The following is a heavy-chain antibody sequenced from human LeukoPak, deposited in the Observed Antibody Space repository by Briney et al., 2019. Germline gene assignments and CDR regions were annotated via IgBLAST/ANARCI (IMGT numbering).Heavy chain of an antibody. CDR3: ARVGQQLVPYYNWFDP. CDR2: IIPIFGTA. J-gene: IGHJ5*02. CDR1: GGTFSSYA. V-gene: IGHV1-69*05. D-gene: IGHD6-13*01. Sequence: SVKVSCKASGGTFSSYAISWVRQAPGQGLEWMGEIIPIFGTANYAQKFQGRVTITTDDSTSTAYMELSSLRSEDTAVYYCARVGQQLVPYYNWFDPWGQGTLVTVSS.